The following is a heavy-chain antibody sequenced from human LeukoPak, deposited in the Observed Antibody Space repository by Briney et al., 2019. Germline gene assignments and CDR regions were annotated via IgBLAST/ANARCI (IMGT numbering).Heavy chain of an antibody. CDR3: ARGGDRRGFDY. CDR2: IYDSGTT. J-gene: IGHJ4*02. D-gene: IGHD1-14*01. V-gene: IGHV4-31*03. Sequence: SETLSLTCTVSGGSISNGSYYWSWIRQHPGEGLEWIGYIYDSGTTYYNPALQSRVTISVDTSDNQFSLKLRSLTAADTAVYYCARGGDRRGFDYWGQGTLVTVSS. CDR1: GGSISNGSYY.